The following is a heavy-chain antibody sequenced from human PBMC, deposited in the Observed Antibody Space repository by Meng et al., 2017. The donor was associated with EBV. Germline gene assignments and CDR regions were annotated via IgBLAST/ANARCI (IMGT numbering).Heavy chain of an antibody. CDR2: VETKASKYAT. V-gene: IGHV3-73*01. CDR1: GFIFRDSA. Sequence: VGAGGGFVQPGGSRKLSCGASGFIFRDSAMHWVRQASGKGLEWVGRVETKASKYATAYAASVKGRFSVSRDDSKNMVFLEMNSLKTEDTARYYCWGDLNYGSYWGQGTLVTVSS. D-gene: IGHD3-16*01. CDR3: WGDLNYGSY. J-gene: IGHJ4*02.